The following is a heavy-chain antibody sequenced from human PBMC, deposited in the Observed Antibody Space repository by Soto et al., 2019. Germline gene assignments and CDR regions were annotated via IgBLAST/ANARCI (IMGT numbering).Heavy chain of an antibody. V-gene: IGHV1-18*01. J-gene: IGHJ4*02. D-gene: IGHD2-15*01. CDR3: ARLRRYCSGGSCYFDY. Sequence: ASVKVSCKASGYTFTSYGISWVRQAPGQGLEWMGWTSAYNGNTNYAQKLQGRVTMTTDTSTSTAYMELRSLRSDDTAVYYCARLRRYCSGGSCYFDYWGQGTLVTVSS. CDR2: TSAYNGNT. CDR1: GYTFTSYG.